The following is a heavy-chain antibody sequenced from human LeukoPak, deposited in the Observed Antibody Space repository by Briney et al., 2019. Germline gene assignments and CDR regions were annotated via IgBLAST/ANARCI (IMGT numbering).Heavy chain of an antibody. Sequence: GASVKVSCKASGYTFTSYGISWVRQAPGQGLEWMGWISAYNGNTNYAQKLQGRVTMTTDTSTSTAYMELRSLRSDDTAVYYCASPYGSGRSKRHNFDYWGQGTLVTVSS. D-gene: IGHD3-10*01. J-gene: IGHJ4*02. CDR3: ASPYGSGRSKRHNFDY. CDR2: ISAYNGNT. CDR1: GYTFTSYG. V-gene: IGHV1-18*01.